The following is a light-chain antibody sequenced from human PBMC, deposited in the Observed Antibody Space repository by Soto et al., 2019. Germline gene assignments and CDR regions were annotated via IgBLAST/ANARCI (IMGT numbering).Light chain of an antibody. CDR2: AAS. CDR1: QGISNY. CDR3: QKYNSAPTWT. J-gene: IGKJ1*01. Sequence: DIQMTQSPSSLSASVGDRVTITCRARQGISNYLAGYQQKPGKVPKLLIYAASTLQSGVPSRFSGSGSGTDFTLTISSLQPEDVATYYCQKYNSAPTWTFGQGTKVEIK. V-gene: IGKV1-27*01.